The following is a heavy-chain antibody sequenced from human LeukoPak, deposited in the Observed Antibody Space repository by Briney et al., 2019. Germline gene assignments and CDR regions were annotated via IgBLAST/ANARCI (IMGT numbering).Heavy chain of an antibody. D-gene: IGHD5-12*01. J-gene: IGHJ5*01. CDR1: AGSFISSSHH. CDR3: VRHDGRGGATMGAFDS. V-gene: IGHV4-39*01. Sequence: SETLSLTCTVSAGSFISSSHHWGWIRQSPGKGLEGIGSVYYGRTTYYNPSLDGRVTVSLDTSANQFSLQLNSVTAADTAVYYCVRHDGRGGATMGAFDSWGQGSLVTVSS. CDR2: VYYGRTT.